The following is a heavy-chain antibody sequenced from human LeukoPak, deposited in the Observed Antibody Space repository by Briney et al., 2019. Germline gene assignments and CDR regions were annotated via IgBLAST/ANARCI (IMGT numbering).Heavy chain of an antibody. Sequence: SETLSLTCAVYGGSFSGYYWSWIRQPPGKGLEWIGRIYYSESTYYNPSLKSRVTLSVDTSKNQFSLRLSSVTAADTAVYYCARIQTQYFFDYWGQGTLVTVSS. CDR1: GGSFSGYY. V-gene: IGHV4-34*01. CDR2: IYYSEST. D-gene: IGHD5-18*01. CDR3: ARIQTQYFFDY. J-gene: IGHJ4*02.